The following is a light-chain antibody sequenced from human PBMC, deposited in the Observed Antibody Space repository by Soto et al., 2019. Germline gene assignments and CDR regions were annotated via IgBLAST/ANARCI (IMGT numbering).Light chain of an antibody. CDR2: DAS. J-gene: IGKJ4*01. V-gene: IGKV3-11*01. CDR3: QQRRNWPLT. Sequence: EIVLTQSPGTLSLSPGERATLSCRASQSLSRYLAWYQQKPGQAPRLLIYDASNRATGIPARFSGSGSGTDYTLTISSLEPEDFAVYYCQQRRNWPLTFGGGTKVDIK. CDR1: QSLSRY.